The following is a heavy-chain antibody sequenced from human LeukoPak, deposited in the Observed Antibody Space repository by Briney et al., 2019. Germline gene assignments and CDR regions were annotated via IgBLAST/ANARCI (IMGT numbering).Heavy chain of an antibody. CDR3: VRDARGGHNDF. V-gene: IGHV3-7*01. CDR1: GFTFDNYW. CDR2: IREDGSER. D-gene: IGHD1-1*01. Sequence: PGGSLRLSCVASGFTFDNYWMGWVRQAPGKGLEWVANIREDGSERNYVDSVKGRLTIFRDNAKKSLFLQMNSLRVEDTAIYYCVRDARGGHNDFWGQGTQVTVSP. J-gene: IGHJ4*02.